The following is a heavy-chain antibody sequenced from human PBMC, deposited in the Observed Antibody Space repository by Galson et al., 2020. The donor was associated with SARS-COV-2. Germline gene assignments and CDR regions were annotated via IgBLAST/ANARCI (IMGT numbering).Heavy chain of an antibody. J-gene: IGHJ4*02. CDR3: ARLYCSGGSCYSDQYYFDY. CDR1: GGSISSSSYY. Sequence: SETLSLTCTVSGGSISSSSYYWGWIRQPPGKGLEWIGSIYYSGSTYYNPSLKSRVTISVDTSKNQFSLKLSSVTAADTAVYYCARLYCSGGSCYSDQYYFDYWGQGTLVTVSS. D-gene: IGHD2-15*01. CDR2: IYYSGST. V-gene: IGHV4-39*07.